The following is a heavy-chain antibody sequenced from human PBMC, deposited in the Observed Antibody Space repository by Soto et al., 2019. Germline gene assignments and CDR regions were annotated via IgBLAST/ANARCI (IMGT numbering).Heavy chain of an antibody. J-gene: IGHJ3*02. D-gene: IGHD3-22*01. Sequence: ASVKVSCKASGYTFTGYYMLWVQQAPGQGREWMGWINPNSGSTNNYQNVQSRVTMTRDTCISTAYMELSRLRSDDTAVDYCARVWGDYYDSSGPMPKDAFDIWGQGTMVTVSS. CDR1: GYTFTGYY. CDR2: INPNSGST. CDR3: ARVWGDYYDSSGPMPKDAFDI. V-gene: IGHV1-2*02.